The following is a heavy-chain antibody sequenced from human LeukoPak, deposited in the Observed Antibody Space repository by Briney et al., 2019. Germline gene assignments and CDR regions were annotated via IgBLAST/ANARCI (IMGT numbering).Heavy chain of an antibody. CDR3: ARARIVVVPAATD. CDR1: GYTFNGYY. CDR2: INPNSGGK. Sequence: ASVKVSCKASGYTFNGYYMHWVRQAPGQGLEWMGWINPNSGGKNYAQKFQGRDNITRDTSNNSAYIALSRLRSDESARYYCARARIVVVPAATDWGQGTVVTVSS. V-gene: IGHV1-2*02. D-gene: IGHD2-2*01. J-gene: IGHJ4*02.